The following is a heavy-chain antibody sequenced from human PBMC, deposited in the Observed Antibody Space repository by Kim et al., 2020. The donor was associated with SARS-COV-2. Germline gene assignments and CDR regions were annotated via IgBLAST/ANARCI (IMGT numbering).Heavy chain of an antibody. CDR2: MNPNSGNT. J-gene: IGHJ4*02. Sequence: ASVKVSCKASGYTFTSYDINWVRQATGQGLEWMGWMNPNSGNTGYAQKFQGRVTRTRNTSISTAYMELSSLRSEDTAVYYCASEPHGSSGWTVSWGQGTLVTVSS. CDR1: GYTFTSYD. CDR3: ASEPHGSSGWTVS. D-gene: IGHD6-19*01. V-gene: IGHV1-8*01.